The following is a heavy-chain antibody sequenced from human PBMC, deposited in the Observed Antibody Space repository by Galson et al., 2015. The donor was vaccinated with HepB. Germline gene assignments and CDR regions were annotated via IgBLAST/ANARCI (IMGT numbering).Heavy chain of an antibody. V-gene: IGHV3-74*01. J-gene: IGHJ3*02. CDR3: ARVGPGSGYAYSSGWGPDAFDI. D-gene: IGHD6-19*01. CDR1: GFTFSSYW. CDR2: INSDGSST. Sequence: SLRLSCAASGFTFSSYWMHWVRQAPGKGLVWVSRINSDGSSTSYADSVKGRFTISRDNAKNTLYLQMNSLRAEDTAVYYCARVGPGSGYAYSSGWGPDAFDIWGQGTMVTVSS.